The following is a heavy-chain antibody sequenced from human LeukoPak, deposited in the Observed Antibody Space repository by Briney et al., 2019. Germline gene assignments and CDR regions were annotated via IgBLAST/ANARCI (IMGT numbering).Heavy chain of an antibody. Sequence: GESLKISCKGSGYSFTSYWIGWVCQMPGKGLEWMGIIYPGDSDTRYSPSFQGQVTISADKSISTAYLQWSSLKASDTAMYYCASQSVNYYDSSGPGDWFDPWGQGTLVTVSS. D-gene: IGHD3-22*01. CDR2: IYPGDSDT. V-gene: IGHV5-51*01. CDR1: GYSFTSYW. J-gene: IGHJ5*02. CDR3: ASQSVNYYDSSGPGDWFDP.